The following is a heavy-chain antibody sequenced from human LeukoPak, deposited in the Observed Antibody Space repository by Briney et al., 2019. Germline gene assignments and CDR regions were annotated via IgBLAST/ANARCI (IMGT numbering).Heavy chain of an antibody. CDR3: AKEANYYGSGSYYFAANWFDP. Sequence: GGSLRLSCAASGFTFSSYGMPWVRQAPGKGLEWVAVISYDGSNKYYADSVKGRFTISRDNSKNTLYLQMNSLRAEDTAVYYCAKEANYYGSGSYYFAANWFDPWGQGTLVTVSS. D-gene: IGHD3-10*01. V-gene: IGHV3-30*18. CDR1: GFTFSSYG. J-gene: IGHJ5*02. CDR2: ISYDGSNK.